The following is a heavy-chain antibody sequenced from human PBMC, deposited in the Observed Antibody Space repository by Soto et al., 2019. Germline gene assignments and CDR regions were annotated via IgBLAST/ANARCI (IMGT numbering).Heavy chain of an antibody. CDR1: GDTFSIYP. Sequence: QVQLVQSGAEVKKPGSSVKVSCKVSGDTFSIYPISCVRQAPGQGLEWMGGINPIFGAADYAQKFQGRVTITAGKSTSTAYMAPSSLRSEDTAVHYCEREDYGKAFDIWGQGTMVTVSS. V-gene: IGHV1-69*06. D-gene: IGHD3-10*01. CDR2: INPIFGAA. CDR3: EREDYGKAFDI. J-gene: IGHJ3*02.